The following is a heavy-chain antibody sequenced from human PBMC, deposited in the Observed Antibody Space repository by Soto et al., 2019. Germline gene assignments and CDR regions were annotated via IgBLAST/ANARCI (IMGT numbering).Heavy chain of an antibody. CDR1: GYTLTELS. CDR3: AIAYFVLVPAAIPYYYGMDV. V-gene: IGHV1-24*01. Sequence: ASVKVSCKVSGYTLTELSMHWGRQAQEKRLELLVCFYPEDGETIYAPKFQGRVTMTEDTSTDTAYMELSSLISEDTAVYYCAIAYFVLVPAAIPYYYGMDVWRQGTTVTVSS. J-gene: IGHJ6*02. D-gene: IGHD2-2*01. CDR2: FYPEDGET.